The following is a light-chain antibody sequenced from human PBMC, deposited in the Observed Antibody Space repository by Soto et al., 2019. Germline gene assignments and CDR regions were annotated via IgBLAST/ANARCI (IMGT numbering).Light chain of an antibody. CDR2: KAS. V-gene: IGKV1-5*03. CDR1: QTISSW. CDR3: QQSYSTPYT. Sequence: DIQLTQSPSFLSGSVGDRVTITCRASQTISSWLAWYQQKPGKAPKLLIYKASTLKSGVPSRFSGSGSRTESTLTISRLQPDDFATYYCQQSYSTPYTFGQGTRLEIK. J-gene: IGKJ5*01.